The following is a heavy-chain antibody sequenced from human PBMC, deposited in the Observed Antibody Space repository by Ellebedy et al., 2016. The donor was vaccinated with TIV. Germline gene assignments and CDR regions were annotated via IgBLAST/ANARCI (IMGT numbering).Heavy chain of an antibody. CDR2: ISSSSSYI. CDR3: AREPGRYCSSISCYQGAFDI. V-gene: IGHV3-21*01. Sequence: GGSLRLXXAASGFTFSSYSMNWVRQAPGKGLEWVSSISSSSSYIYYADSVKGRFTISRDNAKNSLYLQMNSLRAEDTAVYYCAREPGRYCSSISCYQGAFDIWGQGTMVTVSS. CDR1: GFTFSSYS. D-gene: IGHD2-2*01. J-gene: IGHJ3*02.